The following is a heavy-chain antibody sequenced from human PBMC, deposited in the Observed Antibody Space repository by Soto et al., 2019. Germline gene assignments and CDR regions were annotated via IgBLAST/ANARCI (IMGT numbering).Heavy chain of an antibody. CDR1: GFTFSSYG. Sequence: GGSLRLSCAASGFTFSSYGMHWVRQAPGKGLEWVAVIWYDGSNKYYADSVKGRFTISRDNSKNTLYLQMNSLRAEDTAVYYCARDATPRGADPGWFDPWGQGTLVTVSS. V-gene: IGHV3-33*01. CDR3: ARDATPRGADPGWFDP. CDR2: IWYDGSNK. J-gene: IGHJ5*02. D-gene: IGHD3-10*01.